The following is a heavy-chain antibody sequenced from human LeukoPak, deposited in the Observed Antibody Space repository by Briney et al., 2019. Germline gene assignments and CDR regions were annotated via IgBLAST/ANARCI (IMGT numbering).Heavy chain of an antibody. J-gene: IGHJ4*02. V-gene: IGHV3-9*01. CDR2: ISWNSGSI. Sequence: GGSLRLSCAASGFTFDDYAMHWVRQAPGKGLEWVSGISWNSGSIGYADSVKGRFTISRDNAKNSLYLQMNSLRAEDTALYYCARRSYDSSGYAFPYFDYWGQGTLVTVSS. CDR3: ARRSYDSSGYAFPYFDY. CDR1: GFTFDDYA. D-gene: IGHD3-22*01.